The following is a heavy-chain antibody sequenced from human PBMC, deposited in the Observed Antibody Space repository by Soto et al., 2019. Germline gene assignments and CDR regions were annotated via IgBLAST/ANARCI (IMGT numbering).Heavy chain of an antibody. V-gene: IGHV3-33*01. D-gene: IGHD6-19*01. J-gene: IGHJ4*02. CDR1: GFTFSSYG. Sequence: QVQLVESGGGVVQPGRSLRLSCAASGFTFSSYGMHWVRQAPGKGLEWVAVIWYDGSNKYYADSVKGRFTSSRDNSKNTLYLQMNSLRAEDTAVYYCARDRIAVAGRVGLDFDFSCEGTLVTVS. CDR3: ARDRIAVAGRVGLDFDF. CDR2: IWYDGSNK.